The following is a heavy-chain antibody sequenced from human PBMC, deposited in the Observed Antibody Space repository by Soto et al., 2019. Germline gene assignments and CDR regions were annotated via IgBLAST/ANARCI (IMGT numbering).Heavy chain of an antibody. CDR1: GFTFSRYA. CDR2: ISRDGSSK. CDR3: ARSRNGAVPDSINF. Sequence: GGSLRLSCAASGFTFSRYAMHWVRQAPGEGLGWVAVISRDGSSKYYGDSVKGRFTVSRDNSNNTLYLSMTSLRPDDTAAFYCARSRNGAVPDSINFWGQGTLVTVSS. D-gene: IGHD2-8*01. V-gene: IGHV3-30-3*01. J-gene: IGHJ4*02.